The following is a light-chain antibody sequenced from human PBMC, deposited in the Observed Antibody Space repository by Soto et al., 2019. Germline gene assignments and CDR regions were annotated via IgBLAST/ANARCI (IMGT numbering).Light chain of an antibody. Sequence: DIQMTQSPSSLSASVGDRVTITCRASQSISNYLNWYQQKPGKAPKLLIYAASSLQSGVPSRFSGSGSGTDFTLTIGSLQPEDFETYYCQQSYNTPRTFGQGTKVDIK. CDR2: AAS. J-gene: IGKJ1*01. CDR1: QSISNY. V-gene: IGKV1-39*01. CDR3: QQSYNTPRT.